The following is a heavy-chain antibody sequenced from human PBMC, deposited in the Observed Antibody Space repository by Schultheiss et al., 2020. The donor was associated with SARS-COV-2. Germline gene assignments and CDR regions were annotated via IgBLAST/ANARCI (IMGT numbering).Heavy chain of an antibody. CDR3: SRWAEV. CDR1: GGSISSSPYF. CDR2: IYTSGST. V-gene: IGHV4-61*02. J-gene: IGHJ6*02. Sequence: SQTLSLTCTVSGGSISSSPYFWVCIRQPPGKGLEWIGRIYTSGSTNYNPSLKSRVTMSVDTSKNQFSLKLSSVTAADTAVYYCSRWAEVWGQGTTVTVSS.